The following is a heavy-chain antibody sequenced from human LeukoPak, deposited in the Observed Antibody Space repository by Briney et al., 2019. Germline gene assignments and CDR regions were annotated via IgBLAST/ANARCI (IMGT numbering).Heavy chain of an antibody. V-gene: IGHV3-48*04. D-gene: IGHD6-13*01. CDR2: ISSSSTI. CDR1: GFTFSSYS. J-gene: IGHJ4*02. CDR3: ANWPGAGRDY. Sequence: GGSLRLSCVASGFTFSSYSINWVRQAPGKGLEWISFISSSSTIYYADSVKGRFTISRDNAKNSLYLQMNSLRAEDTAVYYCANWPGAGRDYWGQGTLVTVSS.